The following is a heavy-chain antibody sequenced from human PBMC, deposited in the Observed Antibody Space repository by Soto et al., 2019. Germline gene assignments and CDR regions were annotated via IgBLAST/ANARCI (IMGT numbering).Heavy chain of an antibody. D-gene: IGHD3-16*01. CDR3: ARLGAVAFDI. CDR1: RYCFTSYY. J-gene: IGHJ3*02. CDR2: INPSGGST. V-gene: IGHV1-46*01. Sequence: ASAKVSCQAFRYCFTSYYMHWVRQAPGQGLEWMGIINPSGGSTSYAQKFQGRVTMTRDTSTSTVYMELSSLRSEDTAVYYCARLGAVAFDIWGQGTMVTVSS.